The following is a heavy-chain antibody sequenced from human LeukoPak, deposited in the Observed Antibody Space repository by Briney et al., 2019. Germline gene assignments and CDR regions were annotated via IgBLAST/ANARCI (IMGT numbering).Heavy chain of an antibody. CDR2: IYYSGST. CDR3: ARNCGGDCYYAFDI. D-gene: IGHD2-21*02. J-gene: IGHJ3*02. CDR1: GGSISSGDYY. Sequence: PSETLSLTCTVSGGSISSGDYYWSWIRQPPGKGLECIGYIYYSGSTYYNPSLKSRVTISVDTSKNQFSLKLSSVTAADTAVYYCARNCGGDCYYAFDIWGQGTMVTVSS. V-gene: IGHV4-30-4*01.